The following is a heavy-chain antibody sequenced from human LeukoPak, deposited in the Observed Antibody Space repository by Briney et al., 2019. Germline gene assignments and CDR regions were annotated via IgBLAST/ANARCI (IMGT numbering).Heavy chain of an antibody. CDR1: GSISSYY. CDR3: AGLRSTVAWASFDY. Sequence: SETLSLTCIVSGSISSYYWTWIRQPPGKGLEWIGHSYFTGNPNYNPSLRSRVTISVDPPKNQFSLKLTSVTAADTAVYYCAGLRSTVAWASFDYWGQGILVTVSS. V-gene: IGHV4-59*08. J-gene: IGHJ4*02. D-gene: IGHD4-23*01. CDR2: SYFTGNP.